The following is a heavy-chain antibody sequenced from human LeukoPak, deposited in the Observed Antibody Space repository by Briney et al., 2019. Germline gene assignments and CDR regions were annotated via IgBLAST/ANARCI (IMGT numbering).Heavy chain of an antibody. V-gene: IGHV3-21*01. CDR1: GFTFSSYS. D-gene: IGHD6-19*01. J-gene: IGHJ4*02. CDR2: ISSSSSYI. Sequence: GGSLRLSCAASGFTFSSYSMNWVRQAPGKGLEWVSSISSSSSYIYYADSVKGRFTISRDNAKNSLYLQMNSLRAEDTAVYYCAKDPRRYSSGWYYFDYWGQGTLVTVSS. CDR3: AKDPRRYSSGWYYFDY.